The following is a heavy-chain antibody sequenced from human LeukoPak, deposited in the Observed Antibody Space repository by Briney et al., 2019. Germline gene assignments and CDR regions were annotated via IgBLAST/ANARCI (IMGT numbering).Heavy chain of an antibody. D-gene: IGHD2-2*01. CDR1: GGSITSYH. J-gene: IGHJ5*02. CDR3: ASGGYCGSTSCYPNWFDP. Sequence: PSETLSLTCTVSGGSITSYHWSWIRQPPGKGLEWIGYISYSGSTNYSPSLKSRVTISLDTSKNQFSLKLSSVTAADTAVYYCASGGYCGSTSCYPNWFDPWGQGTLVTVSS. V-gene: IGHV4-59*01. CDR2: ISYSGST.